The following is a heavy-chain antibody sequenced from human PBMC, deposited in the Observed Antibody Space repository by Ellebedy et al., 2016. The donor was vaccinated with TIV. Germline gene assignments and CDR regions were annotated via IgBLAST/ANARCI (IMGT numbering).Heavy chain of an antibody. CDR1: GDSISSYY. V-gene: IGHV4-59*01. J-gene: IGHJ4*02. Sequence: SETLSLXXTVSGDSISSYYWTWIRQPPGKGLEWIGSYYYVGKVNYNPSLKSRVTISVGVSETQFSLELSSVTAADTAVYHCASWGDYGGNRHLDYWGQGTLVTVSS. CDR2: YYYVGKV. CDR3: ASWGDYGGNRHLDY. D-gene: IGHD4-23*01.